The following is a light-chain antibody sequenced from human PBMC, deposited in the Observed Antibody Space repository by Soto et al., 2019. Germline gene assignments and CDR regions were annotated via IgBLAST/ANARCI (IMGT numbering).Light chain of an antibody. CDR3: CSYAGNYTWV. V-gene: IGLV2-11*01. J-gene: IGLJ3*02. CDR2: DVS. CDR1: SSDVGGHNF. Sequence: SVLTQPRSVSGSPGQSVTISCTGTSSDVGGHNFVSWYQQHPGKAPKFMIYDVSKRPSGVPDRFSGSKSGNTASLTISGLQAEDEADYYCCSYAGNYTWVFGGGTK.